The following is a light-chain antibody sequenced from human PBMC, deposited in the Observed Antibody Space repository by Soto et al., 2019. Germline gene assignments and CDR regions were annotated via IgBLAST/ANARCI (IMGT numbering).Light chain of an antibody. CDR2: KTN. Sequence: SYELTQPPSVSVSPGQMARITCSGDALPKQYAYWYQQKPGQAPVLLIYKTNERPSGIPDRFSGPSSGTTVTLTISGVQAEDEADYYCQSADKSGTYVFGTGTKLTVL. CDR3: QSADKSGTYV. V-gene: IGLV3-25*03. J-gene: IGLJ1*01. CDR1: ALPKQY.